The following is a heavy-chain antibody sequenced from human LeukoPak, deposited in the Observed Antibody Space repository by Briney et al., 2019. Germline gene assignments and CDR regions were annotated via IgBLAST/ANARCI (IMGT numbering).Heavy chain of an antibody. J-gene: IGHJ4*02. CDR2: ISYDGSNK. CDR3: ARTKGLAVAATLYYFDY. D-gene: IGHD6-19*01. Sequence: GRSLRLSCAASGFTFSSYGMHWVRQAPGKGLEWVAVISYDGSNKYYADSVKGRFTISRDNSKNTLYLQMNSLRSDDTAVYYCARTKGLAVAATLYYFDYWGQGTLVTVSS. V-gene: IGHV3-30*03. CDR1: GFTFSSYG.